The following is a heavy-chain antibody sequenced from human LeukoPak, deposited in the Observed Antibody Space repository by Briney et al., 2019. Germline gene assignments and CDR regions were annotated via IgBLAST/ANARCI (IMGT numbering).Heavy chain of an antibody. CDR3: ARGYSGTLLEYYFDS. D-gene: IGHD1-26*01. CDR2: INHSGST. Sequence: SETLSLTCAVYGGSFSGYYWSWIRQPPGKGLEWIGEINHSGSTNYNPSLKSRVTISVDTSKNQFSLKLSSVTAADTAVYYCARGYSGTLLEYYFDSWGQGTLVTVSS. J-gene: IGHJ4*02. V-gene: IGHV4-34*01. CDR1: GGSFSGYY.